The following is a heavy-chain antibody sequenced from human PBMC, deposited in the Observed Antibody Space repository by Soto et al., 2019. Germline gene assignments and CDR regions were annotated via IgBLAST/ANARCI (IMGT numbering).Heavy chain of an antibody. V-gene: IGHV5-10-1*04. Sequence: GESLKISCKGSGYSFTSYWISWVRQMPGKGLEWMGRIDPSDSYTNYSPPFQVQVTISAHKSFSTAYLQWSSLKASDTAMYYCARHIGLRLQPWLGGPYYDMEVRGQGTT. CDR2: IDPSDSYT. CDR3: ARHIGLRLQPWLGGPYYDMEV. J-gene: IGHJ6*02. D-gene: IGHD5-18*01. CDR1: GYSFTSYW.